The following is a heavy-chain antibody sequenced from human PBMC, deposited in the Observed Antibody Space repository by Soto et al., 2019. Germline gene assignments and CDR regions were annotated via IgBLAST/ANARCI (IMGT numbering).Heavy chain of an antibody. J-gene: IGHJ6*02. CDR1: GGSFSDAF. CDR2: VFHTGTT. V-gene: IGHV4-34*12. D-gene: IGHD1-7*01. CDR3: ARAHRELLAEGPLFLYYYYGLDV. Sequence: QVHLQQWGAGLLKPSGTLSLTCAVSGGSFSDAFWSWVRQSPGRGLEWIGEVFHTGTTNYNPSLKSRVTLSVYTAKNQFSLRLTSVTAADSAVYYCARAHRELLAEGPLFLYYYYGLDVWGQGTTVTVSS.